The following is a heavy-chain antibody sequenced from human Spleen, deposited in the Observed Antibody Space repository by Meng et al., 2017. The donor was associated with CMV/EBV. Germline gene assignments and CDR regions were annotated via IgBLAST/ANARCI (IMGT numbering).Heavy chain of an antibody. CDR2: INPNSGGT. J-gene: IGHJ6*02. Sequence: ASVKVSCKASGYTFTGYYMHWVRQAPGQGLEWMGWINPNSGGTNYAQKFQGRVTMTRDTSISTAYMELSRLRSDDTAVYYCARDPRITGTTFYGMDVWGQGTTVTVSS. D-gene: IGHD1-7*01. CDR3: ARDPRITGTTFYGMDV. CDR1: GYTFTGYY. V-gene: IGHV1-2*02.